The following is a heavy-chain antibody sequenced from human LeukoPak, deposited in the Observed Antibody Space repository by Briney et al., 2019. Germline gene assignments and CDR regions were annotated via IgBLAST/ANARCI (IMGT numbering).Heavy chain of an antibody. CDR1: GFTSSTYA. J-gene: IGHJ1*01. Sequence: GGSLRLSCAASGFTSSTYAMSWVRQAPGKGLEWVSGISGGATGTYYADSVKGRFTISRDNSRNTLYPQMNSLRADDTAVYYCAKGPRSTMIAVVTRPKYFQHWGQGTLVTVSS. D-gene: IGHD3-22*01. CDR2: ISGGATGT. V-gene: IGHV3-23*01. CDR3: AKGPRSTMIAVVTRPKYFQH.